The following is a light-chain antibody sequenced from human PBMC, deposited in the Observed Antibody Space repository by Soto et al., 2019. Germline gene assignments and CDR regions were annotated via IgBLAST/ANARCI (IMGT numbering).Light chain of an antibody. Sequence: DIQMTQSASSLSASVGDRVTITYRASQGISSYLAWFQQKPGSAPKSLIYAASSLQSGVPSRFSGSGSGTDFTLIISSLQPEDFATYYCQQYNTYPLTFGGGTKVEIK. CDR2: AAS. J-gene: IGKJ4*01. V-gene: IGKV1-16*01. CDR1: QGISSY. CDR3: QQYNTYPLT.